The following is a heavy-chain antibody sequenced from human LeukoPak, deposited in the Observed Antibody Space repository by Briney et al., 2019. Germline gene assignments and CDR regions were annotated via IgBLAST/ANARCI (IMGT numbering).Heavy chain of an antibody. J-gene: IGHJ4*02. CDR1: GFTFKICG. V-gene: IGHV3-33*01. CDR2: IWNDGSTT. CDR3: ARDRTNFVDY. Sequence: AGRSLRLSCAASGFTFKICGMHWVRQAPDKGLEWVGVIWNDGSTTFYADSVRGRFTISRDNSKNTLYLQMNSLRAEDTAVYYCARDRTNFVDYWGQGTLVTVSS. D-gene: IGHD3-9*01.